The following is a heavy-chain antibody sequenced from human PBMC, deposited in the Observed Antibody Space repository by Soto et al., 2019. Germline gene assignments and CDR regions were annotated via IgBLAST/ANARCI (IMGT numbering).Heavy chain of an antibody. J-gene: IGHJ4*02. Sequence: GGSLRLSCAASGFTFRYHGMSWVRQAPGKGLGWVSSISSGSSFIYYADSVKGRFTISRDNAKNSLYLQMNSLRADDTAIYYCTRVLLGGYYGSDFDFWGQGTQVTVSS. V-gene: IGHV3-21*01. CDR1: GFTFRYHG. CDR2: ISSGSSFI. D-gene: IGHD1-26*01. CDR3: TRVLLGGYYGSDFDF.